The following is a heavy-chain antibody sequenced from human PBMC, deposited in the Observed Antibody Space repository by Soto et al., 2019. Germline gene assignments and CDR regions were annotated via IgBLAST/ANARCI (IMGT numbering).Heavy chain of an antibody. D-gene: IGHD4-4*01. Sequence: EVQLVESGGGLVQPGGSLRLLCAASGFTFNNFWMHWVRQAPGKGLVWVSRISGDGSDTAYADSVKGRFTISRDNAKNTLYLQMNSLRAEDTAVYYCARDRLEYSNHLAYWGQGTLVTVSS. J-gene: IGHJ4*02. V-gene: IGHV3-74*01. CDR3: ARDRLEYSNHLAY. CDR1: GFTFNNFW. CDR2: ISGDGSDT.